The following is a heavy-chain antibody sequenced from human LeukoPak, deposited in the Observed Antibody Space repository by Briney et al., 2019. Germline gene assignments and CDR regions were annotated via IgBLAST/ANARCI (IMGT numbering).Heavy chain of an antibody. CDR3: ARGGGLDV. CDR2: ISYDGSNK. V-gene: IGHV3-30*03. Sequence: PGRSLRLSCAASGFTFSSYGMHWVRQAPGKGLEWVAVISYDGSNKYYADSVKGRFTISRDNSKNTLYLQMNSLRAEDTAVYFCARGGGLDVWGQGATVTVSS. D-gene: IGHD3-16*01. CDR1: GFTFSSYG. J-gene: IGHJ6*02.